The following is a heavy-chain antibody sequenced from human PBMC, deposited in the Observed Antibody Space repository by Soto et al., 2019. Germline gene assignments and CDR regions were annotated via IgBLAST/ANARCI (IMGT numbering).Heavy chain of an antibody. D-gene: IGHD3-10*01. J-gene: IGHJ6*03. Sequence: PSETLSLTCTVSGGSISSYYWSWIRQPPGKGLEWIGYIYYSGSTNYNPSLKSRVTISVDTSNNQFSLKLSSVTAADTAVYYCARERGVTMVRGVYYYYYYMDVWGKGTTVTVSS. CDR1: GGSISSYY. V-gene: IGHV4-59*01. CDR2: IYYSGST. CDR3: ARERGVTMVRGVYYYYYYMDV.